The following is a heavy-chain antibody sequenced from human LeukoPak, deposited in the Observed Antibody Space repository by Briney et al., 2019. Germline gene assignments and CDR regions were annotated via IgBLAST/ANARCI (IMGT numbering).Heavy chain of an antibody. CDR3: ARDAPNSRGWFVY. V-gene: IGHV1-18*01. CDR1: GYTFTSYG. D-gene: IGHD6-19*01. J-gene: IGHJ5*01. Sequence: ASVKVSCKASGYTFTSYGISWVRQAPGQGLEWMGRISANNGSTNYTQKVQGRVTMTTDTSTATAYMELRSLRSDDTAVYYCARDAPNSRGWFVYWGQGTLVTVSS. CDR2: ISANNGST.